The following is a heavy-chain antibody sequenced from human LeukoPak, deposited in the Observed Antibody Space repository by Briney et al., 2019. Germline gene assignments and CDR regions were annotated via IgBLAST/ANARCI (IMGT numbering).Heavy chain of an antibody. V-gene: IGHV3-7*05. CDR1: GFTFSTYW. CDR3: ASGYTSGA. CDR2: VYQDGSEK. D-gene: IGHD6-19*01. Sequence: GGSLRLSCAASGFTFSTYWMCWVRPAPGKGLEWVANVYQDGSEKNYVDSVKGRFTISRDIAKNSLYLQMNSLRAEDTAVYYCASGYTSGAWGQGTLVTVSS. J-gene: IGHJ3*01.